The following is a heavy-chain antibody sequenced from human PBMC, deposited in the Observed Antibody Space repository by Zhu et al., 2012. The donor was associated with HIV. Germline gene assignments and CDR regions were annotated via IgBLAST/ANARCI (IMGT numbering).Heavy chain of an antibody. D-gene: IGHD4-17*01. CDR2: IFHTGST. CDR1: HYSVSSAYY. CDR3: ARSTVITSGAFDI. V-gene: IGHV4-38-2*02. Sequence: QVQLQESGPGLVKPSETLSLICTVSHYSVSSAYYWGWVRQPPGKGLEWIGNIFHTGSTDSNPSLKSRVSISVDTSKNQFSLKLSSVTPADTALYYCARSTVITSGAFDIWGQGTMVTVSP. J-gene: IGHJ3*02.